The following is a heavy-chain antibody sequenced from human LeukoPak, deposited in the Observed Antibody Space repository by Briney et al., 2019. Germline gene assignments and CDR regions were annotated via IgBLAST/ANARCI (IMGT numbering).Heavy chain of an antibody. V-gene: IGHV1-46*01. CDR2: INPSGGST. CDR3: ARDIYGSGSYPHYYYMDV. CDR1: GYTFTSYY. Sequence: ASVKVSCRASGYTFTSYYMHWVRQAPGQGLEWMGIINPSGGSTSYAQKFQGRVTMTRDTSTSTVYMELSSLRSEDTAVYYCARDIYGSGSYPHYYYMDVWGKGTTVTISS. D-gene: IGHD3-10*01. J-gene: IGHJ6*03.